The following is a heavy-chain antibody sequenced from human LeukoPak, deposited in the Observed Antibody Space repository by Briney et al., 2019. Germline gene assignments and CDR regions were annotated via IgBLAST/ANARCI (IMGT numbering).Heavy chain of an antibody. CDR2: ITTGNTE. V-gene: IGHV3-11*01. CDR3: VRDPRVSEPEGTV. Sequence: NPGGSLRLSCAASGFIFSDYYMSWIRQAPGKGLEWVSYITTGNTEYYADSVKGRFTISGDNAKNSLYLQMNSLRAEDTAVYYCVRDPRVSEPEGTVWGKGTTVTVSP. D-gene: IGHD6-6*01. CDR1: GFIFSDYY. J-gene: IGHJ6*04.